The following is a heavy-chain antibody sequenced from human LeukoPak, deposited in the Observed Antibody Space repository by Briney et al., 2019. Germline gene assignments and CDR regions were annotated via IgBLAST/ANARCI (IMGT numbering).Heavy chain of an antibody. D-gene: IGHD6-6*01. J-gene: IGHJ4*02. Sequence: SETLSLTCTVSGDSISTSSYYWSCIRQPPGGGLEYVGSVYFNGGTLYNPTLRSRLTFSIETSKNQFSLTLTSVTAADTAIYYCARLTSSRHPFESWGQGTLVTVSS. CDR3: ARLTSSRHPFES. CDR2: VYFNGGT. CDR1: GDSISTSSYY. V-gene: IGHV4-39*01.